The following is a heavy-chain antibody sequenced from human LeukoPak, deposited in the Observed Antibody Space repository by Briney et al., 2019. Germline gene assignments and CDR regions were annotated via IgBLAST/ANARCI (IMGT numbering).Heavy chain of an antibody. D-gene: IGHD2-15*01. CDR2: INQDGSEK. CDR3: ADCSGDSCYAAY. V-gene: IGHV3-7*01. J-gene: IGHJ4*02. Sequence: GGSLRLSCAASGFTFSRYWLSWVRQAPGKGLEWVANINQDGSEKYYVDSVKGRFTISRDNAKNSLYLQMSGLRAEDTAVYYCADCSGDSCYAAYWGQGTLITVSS. CDR1: GFTFSRYW.